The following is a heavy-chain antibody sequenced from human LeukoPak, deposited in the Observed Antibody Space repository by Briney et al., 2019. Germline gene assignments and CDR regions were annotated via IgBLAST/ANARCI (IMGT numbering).Heavy chain of an antibody. J-gene: IGHJ6*03. V-gene: IGHV1-2*02. CDR3: ARASYITSMDV. CDR2: INPNSGGT. Sequence: ASVKVSCKASGYTFTGYYIHWVRQAPGQGLEWMGWINPNSGGTNYAQKFQGRVTVTRDTSISTAYMELNRLRSDDTAVYYCARASYITSMDVWGKGATVTVSS. D-gene: IGHD3-10*01. CDR1: GYTFTGYY.